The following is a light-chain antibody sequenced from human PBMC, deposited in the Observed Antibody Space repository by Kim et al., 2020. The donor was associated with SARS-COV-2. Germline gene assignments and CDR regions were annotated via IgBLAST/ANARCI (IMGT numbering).Light chain of an antibody. Sequence: DIQMTQSPSSLSASVGDRVTITCRASQSICSYLNWYQQKPGKAPKLLIYAASSLQSGVPSRFSGSGSGTDFTLTISSLQPEEFATYYCQQSYSTPLTFGGGTKVDIK. CDR1: QSICSY. CDR3: QQSYSTPLT. J-gene: IGKJ4*01. CDR2: AAS. V-gene: IGKV1-39*01.